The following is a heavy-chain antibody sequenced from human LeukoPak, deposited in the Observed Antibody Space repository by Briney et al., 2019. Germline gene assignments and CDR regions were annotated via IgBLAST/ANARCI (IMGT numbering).Heavy chain of an antibody. CDR3: ARDPEQQLVLDY. J-gene: IGHJ4*02. D-gene: IGHD6-13*01. V-gene: IGHV1-3*01. CDR2: INAGNGNT. Sequence: ASVKVSCKASGYTFTSYAMHWVRQAPGQRLKWMGWINAGNGNTKYSQKFQGRVTITRDTSASTAYMELSSLRSEDTAVYYCARDPEQQLVLDYWGQGTLVTVSS. CDR1: GYTFTSYA.